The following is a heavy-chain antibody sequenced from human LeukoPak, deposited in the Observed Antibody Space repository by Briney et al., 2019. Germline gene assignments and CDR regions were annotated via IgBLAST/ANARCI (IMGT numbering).Heavy chain of an antibody. CDR1: GFTFSSYA. V-gene: IGHV3-23*01. CDR2: ISGSGGST. D-gene: IGHD3-10*01. Sequence: GGSLRLSCAASGFTFSSYAMSWVRQAPGKGLEWVSAISGSGGSTYYADSVKGRFTISRDNSKNTLYLQMNSLRAEDTAVYYCARDGSYGSGSYISNFDYWGQGTLVTVSS. CDR3: ARDGSYGSGSYISNFDY. J-gene: IGHJ4*02.